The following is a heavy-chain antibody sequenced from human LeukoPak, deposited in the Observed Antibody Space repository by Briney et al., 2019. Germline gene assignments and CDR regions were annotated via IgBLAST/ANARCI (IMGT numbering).Heavy chain of an antibody. D-gene: IGHD2-2*01. V-gene: IGHV3-48*01. J-gene: IGHJ4*02. CDR1: GFTFNIYT. CDR3: ASESPSSSSRTLDY. Sequence: PGGSLRLSCAASGFTFNIYTMNWVRQAPGKGLEWVSYISSSSTIYFADSVKGRFTISRDNAKNSLYLQMNTLRAEDTAVYYCASESPSSSSRTLDYWGQGTLVTVSS. CDR2: ISSSSTI.